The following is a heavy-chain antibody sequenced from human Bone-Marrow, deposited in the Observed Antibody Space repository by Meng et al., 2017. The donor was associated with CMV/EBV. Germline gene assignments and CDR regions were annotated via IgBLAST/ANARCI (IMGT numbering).Heavy chain of an antibody. V-gene: IGHV1-18*01. CDR3: AREGLRGPFDY. D-gene: IGHD4-17*01. CDR1: GYTFTSYG. Sequence: QVRLVQSGAEGKKPGAAVKVCCKASGYTFTSYGISWVRQAPGQGLEWMGWISAYHGNTTYAQKLQGRVTMTTDTSTSTAYMELRSLRSDDTAVYYCAREGLRGPFDYWGQGTLVTVSS. CDR2: ISAYHGNT. J-gene: IGHJ4*02.